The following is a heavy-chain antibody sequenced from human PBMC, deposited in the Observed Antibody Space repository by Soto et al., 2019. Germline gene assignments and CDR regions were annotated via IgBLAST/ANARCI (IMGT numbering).Heavy chain of an antibody. V-gene: IGHV5-51*01. J-gene: IGHJ6*02. CDR3: ARSETYGDRYYYGMDV. CDR2: SYPGDSDT. CDR1: GYSFTSYW. D-gene: IGHD4-17*01. Sequence: PGESLKISCKGSGYSFTSYWIGWVRQMPGKGLEWMGISYPGDSDTRYSPSFQGQVTISADKSISTAYLQWSSLKASDTAMYYCARSETYGDRYYYGMDVWGQGTTVTVSS.